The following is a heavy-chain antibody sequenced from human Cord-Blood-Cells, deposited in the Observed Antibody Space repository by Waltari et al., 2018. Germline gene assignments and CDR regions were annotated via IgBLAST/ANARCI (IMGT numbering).Heavy chain of an antibody. J-gene: IGHJ4*02. Sequence: QVQLVQSGAEVKKPGASVKVSCKASGYTFTGHYMHWVRQAPGQGLEWMEWINPNSGGTNYAQNFQGWVTMTGDTSISTAYMELSRLRSDDTAVYYCAREYSSASAGFDYWGQGTLVTVSS. D-gene: IGHD6-6*01. CDR1: GYTFTGHY. V-gene: IGHV1-2*04. CDR2: INPNSGGT. CDR3: AREYSSASAGFDY.